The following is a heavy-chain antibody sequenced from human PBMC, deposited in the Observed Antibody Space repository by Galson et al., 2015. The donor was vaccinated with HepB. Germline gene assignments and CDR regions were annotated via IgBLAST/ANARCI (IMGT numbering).Heavy chain of an antibody. CDR2: IYYSGST. CDR3: AREVVHAFDI. CDR1: GGSISSYY. J-gene: IGHJ3*02. V-gene: IGHV4-59*01. Sequence: ETLSLTCTVSGGSISSYYWSWIRQPPGKGLEWIGYIYYSGSTNYNPSLKSRVTISVDTSKNQFSLKLSSVTAADTAVYYCAREVVHAFDIWGQGTMVTVSS. D-gene: IGHD2-15*01.